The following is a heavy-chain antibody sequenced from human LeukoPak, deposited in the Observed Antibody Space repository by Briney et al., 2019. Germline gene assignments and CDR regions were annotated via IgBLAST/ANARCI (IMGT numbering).Heavy chain of an antibody. D-gene: IGHD3-3*01. CDR2: IYPGDSDT. CDR1: GYSFTSYW. CDR3: ARRDYDFWSGYPGFDAFDI. Sequence: GESLKISCKGSGYSFTSYWIGWVRQMPGKGLEWMGIIYPGDSDTRYSSSFQGQVTISADKSISTAYLQWSSLKASDTAMYYCARRDYDFWSGYPGFDAFDIWGQGTMVTVSS. V-gene: IGHV5-51*01. J-gene: IGHJ3*02.